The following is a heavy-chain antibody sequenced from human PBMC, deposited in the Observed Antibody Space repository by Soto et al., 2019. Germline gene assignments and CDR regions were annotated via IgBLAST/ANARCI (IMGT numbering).Heavy chain of an antibody. D-gene: IGHD2-2*01. J-gene: IGHJ4*02. Sequence: GGSLRLSCAASGFTVSSNYMSWVRQAPGKGLEWVSVIYSGGSTYYADSVKGRFTISRDNSKNTLYLQMNSLRAEDTAVYYCTTVTGYCSSTSCYFAYGDYQTVDYWGQGTLVTVSS. CDR2: IYSGGST. V-gene: IGHV3-66*01. CDR1: GFTVSSNY. CDR3: TTVTGYCSSTSCYFAYGDYQTVDY.